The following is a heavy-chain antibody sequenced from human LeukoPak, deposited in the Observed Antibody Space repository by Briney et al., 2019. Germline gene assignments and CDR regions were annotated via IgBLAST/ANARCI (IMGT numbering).Heavy chain of an antibody. J-gene: IGHJ4*02. Sequence: AGGSLRLSCAASGFTFSSYSMNRVRQAPGKGLEWVSYISSSSSMIYYADSVKGRFTISRDNAKNSLYLQMKSLRDEDTAIYYCARDYGDLPARVPYFDYWGQGTLVTVSS. V-gene: IGHV3-48*02. CDR2: ISSSSSMI. D-gene: IGHD4-17*01. CDR3: ARDYGDLPARVPYFDY. CDR1: GFTFSSYS.